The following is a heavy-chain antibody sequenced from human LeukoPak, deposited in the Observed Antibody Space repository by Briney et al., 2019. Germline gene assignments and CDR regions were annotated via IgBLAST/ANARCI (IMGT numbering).Heavy chain of an antibody. D-gene: IGHD7-27*01. CDR3: ARDKNLGIRNWFDP. CDR2: IYYSGST. J-gene: IGHJ5*02. CDR1: GGSISSGGYY. Sequence: SSETLSLTCTVSGGSISSGGYYWSWIRQHPGKGLEWIGYIYYSGSTYYNPSLKGRVTISVDTSKNQFSLKLSSVTAADTAVYYCARDKNLGIRNWFDPWGQGTLVTVSS. V-gene: IGHV4-31*03.